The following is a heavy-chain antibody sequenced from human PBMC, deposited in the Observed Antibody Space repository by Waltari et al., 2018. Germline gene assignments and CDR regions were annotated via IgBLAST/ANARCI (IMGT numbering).Heavy chain of an antibody. D-gene: IGHD3-3*01. CDR1: GYTFINYE. CDR2: VNPNSGTT. CDR3: ARGRDVFANFDYNWFDP. J-gene: IGHJ5*02. Sequence: QVQLVQTGAEVLRPGAAVKVSCQASGYTFINYEINWVRPAAGQGLEWMGWVNPNSGTTAYAQKFQGRISLTWDTFTRTAYMELSNLRSDDTAVFYCARGRDVFANFDYNWFDPWGQGTLVTVSS. V-gene: IGHV1-8*02.